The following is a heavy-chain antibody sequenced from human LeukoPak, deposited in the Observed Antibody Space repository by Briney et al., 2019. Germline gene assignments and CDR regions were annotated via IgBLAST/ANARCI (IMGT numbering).Heavy chain of an antibody. CDR3: AGRRVLDASFDY. CDR1: GFTVSNNY. Sequence: GGSLRLSCAASGFTVSNNYMSWVRQAPGKGLEWVSVIYSGDSTYYVESVKGRFTISRDNSKNTLFLQMNRLRAEDTAVYYCAGRRVLDASFDYWGQGTLVTVSS. J-gene: IGHJ4*02. D-gene: IGHD3-16*01. CDR2: IYSGDST. V-gene: IGHV3-66*02.